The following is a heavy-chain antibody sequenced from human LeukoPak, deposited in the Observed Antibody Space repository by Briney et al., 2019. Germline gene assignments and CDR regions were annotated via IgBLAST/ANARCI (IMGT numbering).Heavy chain of an antibody. CDR3: ARDRGAGYFDY. CDR1: GGSISSGGYY. V-gene: IGHV4-31*03. D-gene: IGHD3-16*01. J-gene: IGHJ4*02. CDR2: IYYSGST. Sequence: SETLSLTCTVSGGSISSGGYYWSWIRQHPGKGLEWIGYIYYSGSTYYNPSLKSRVTISVDTSKNQFSLELSSVTAADTAVYYCARDRGAGYFDYWGQGTLVTVSS.